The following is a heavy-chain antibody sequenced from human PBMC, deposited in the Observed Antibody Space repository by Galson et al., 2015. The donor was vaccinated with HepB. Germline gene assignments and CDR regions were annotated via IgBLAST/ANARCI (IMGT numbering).Heavy chain of an antibody. Sequence: SVKVSCKVSGYSLSELSIHWVRQAPGKGLEWMGGFDPEEGETIYAQQFQGRVTMTDDTSTDTAYMELSSLRSEDTAAYYCATSGGAKDYYDSSGYYGDWGQGTLVTVSS. D-gene: IGHD3-22*01. CDR3: ATSGGAKDYYDSSGYYGD. CDR1: GYSLSELS. J-gene: IGHJ4*02. V-gene: IGHV1-24*01. CDR2: FDPEEGET.